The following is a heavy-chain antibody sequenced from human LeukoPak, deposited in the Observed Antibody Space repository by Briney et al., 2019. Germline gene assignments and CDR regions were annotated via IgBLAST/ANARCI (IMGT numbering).Heavy chain of an antibody. V-gene: IGHV3-48*03. D-gene: IGHD4-23*01. CDR1: GFTFRNHE. CDR3: ARDLATVATIAQFDY. J-gene: IGHJ4*02. Sequence: GGSLRLSCAVSGFTFRNHEMNWVRQAPGKGLEWVSHISSSGSTIYYADSVKGRFTISRDNAKNSLYLQMNSLRAEDTAVYYCARDLATVATIAQFDYWGQGTLVTVSS. CDR2: ISSSGSTI.